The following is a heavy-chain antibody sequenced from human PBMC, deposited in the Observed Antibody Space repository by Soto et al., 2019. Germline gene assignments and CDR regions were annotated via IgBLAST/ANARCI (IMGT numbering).Heavy chain of an antibody. Sequence: PSETLSLTCTVSGGSIISSSYYWGWIRQHPGKGLEWIGSIYYSGSTYYNPSLKSRVTISVDTSKNQFSLKLSSVTAADTAVYYCARDLYDNWFDPWGQGTLVTVSS. CDR1: GGSIISSSYY. V-gene: IGHV4-39*07. CDR3: ARDLYDNWFDP. CDR2: IYYSGST. J-gene: IGHJ5*02. D-gene: IGHD2-2*02.